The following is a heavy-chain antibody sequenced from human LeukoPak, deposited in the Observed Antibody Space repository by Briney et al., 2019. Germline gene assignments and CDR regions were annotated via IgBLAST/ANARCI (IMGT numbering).Heavy chain of an antibody. CDR2: ISAYNGNT. CDR1: GYTFTSYG. D-gene: IGHD6-19*01. CDR3: ARDPSSGWYGHYYYYMDV. V-gene: IGHV1-18*01. J-gene: IGHJ6*03. Sequence: ASVKVSCKASGYTFTSYGISWVRQAPGQGLEWMGWISAYNGNTNYAQKLQGRVTMTTDTSTSTAYMELRSLRSDDTAVYYCARDPSSGWYGHYYYYMDVWGKGTTVTVSS.